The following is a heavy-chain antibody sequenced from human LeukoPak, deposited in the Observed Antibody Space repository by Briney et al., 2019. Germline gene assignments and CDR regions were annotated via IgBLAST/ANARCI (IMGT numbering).Heavy chain of an antibody. J-gene: IGHJ4*02. V-gene: IGHV1-2*06. CDR3: AREEWELTGFDY. CDR2: INPNSGGT. D-gene: IGHD1-26*01. Sequence: ASVKVSCKASGYTFTGYYLHWVRQAPGQGLEWMGRINPNSGGTNYAQKFQGRVTMTRDTSISTAYVELSRLRSDDTAVYYCAREEWELTGFDYWGQGTLVTVSS. CDR1: GYTFTGYY.